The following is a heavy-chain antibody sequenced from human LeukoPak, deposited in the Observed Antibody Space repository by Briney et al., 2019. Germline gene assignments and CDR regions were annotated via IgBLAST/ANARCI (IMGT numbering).Heavy chain of an antibody. CDR3: AGHYYGSGEGYDY. D-gene: IGHD3-10*01. Sequence: GGSLRLSCAASGFTFSSFEMSWVRQAPGKGLEWVSYIFSSGITIYYADSMKGRFTISRDNAKNSLYLQMNSLRADDTAVYYCAGHYYGSGEGYDYWGQGTLVTVSS. V-gene: IGHV3-48*03. CDR2: IFSSGITI. CDR1: GFTFSSFE. J-gene: IGHJ4*02.